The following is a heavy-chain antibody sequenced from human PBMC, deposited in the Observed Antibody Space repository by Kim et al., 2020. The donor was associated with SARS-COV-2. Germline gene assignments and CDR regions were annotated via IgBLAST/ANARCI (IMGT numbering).Heavy chain of an antibody. CDR1: GSTLSNAW. V-gene: IGHV3-15*01. D-gene: IGHD2-15*01. CDR2: VKTKTDGGTT. CDR3: NTDYSFLMDV. J-gene: IGHJ6*02. Sequence: GGSLRLSCAASGSTLSNAWMNWVRQAPGKGLEWVGCVKTKTDGGTTHYAPPVKGRFIMSRDESKNMLYLQMNSLKTEDTAVYYCNTDYSFLMDVWGQGTTVTVSS.